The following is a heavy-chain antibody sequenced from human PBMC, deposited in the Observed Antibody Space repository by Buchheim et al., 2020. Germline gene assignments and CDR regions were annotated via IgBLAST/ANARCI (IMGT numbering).Heavy chain of an antibody. CDR3: VRDQGASGDY. D-gene: IGHD1-26*01. Sequence: EVQLVESGGGLVQPGGSLRLSCAASGFTFSNYWMTWVRQAPGKGLEWLANINQDGTEKNYVDSLMGRFTIYRDNARNSLYLQMNSLRVEDTAVYYCVRDQGASGDYWGQGTL. J-gene: IGHJ4*02. V-gene: IGHV3-7*01. CDR1: GFTFSNYW. CDR2: INQDGTEK.